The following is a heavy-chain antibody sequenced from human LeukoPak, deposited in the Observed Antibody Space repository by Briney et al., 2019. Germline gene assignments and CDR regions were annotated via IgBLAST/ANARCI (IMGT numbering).Heavy chain of an antibody. Sequence: TGGSLRLSCAASGCTFSSYGMHWVRQAPGKGLEWVAVISYDGSNKYYADSVKGRFTISRDNSKNTLYLQMNSLRAEDTAVYYCAKGCSSTSCFDYWGQGTLVTVSS. J-gene: IGHJ4*02. CDR3: AKGCSSTSCFDY. CDR2: ISYDGSNK. D-gene: IGHD2-2*01. V-gene: IGHV3-30*18. CDR1: GCTFSSYG.